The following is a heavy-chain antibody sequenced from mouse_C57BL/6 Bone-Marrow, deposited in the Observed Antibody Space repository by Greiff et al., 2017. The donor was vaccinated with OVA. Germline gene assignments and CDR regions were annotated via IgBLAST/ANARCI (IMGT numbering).Heavy chain of an antibody. Sequence: EVQLQQSGTVLARPGASVKMSCKPSGYTFTSYWMHWVKQRPGQGLEWIGAIYPGNSDTSYNQKFKGKAKLTAVTSASTAYMELSSLTNEDSAVYYCTRSPFPLIYYFDYWGQGTTLTVSS. CDR2: IYPGNSDT. V-gene: IGHV1-5*01. J-gene: IGHJ2*01. D-gene: IGHD1-2*01. CDR1: GYTFTSYW. CDR3: TRSPFPLIYYFDY.